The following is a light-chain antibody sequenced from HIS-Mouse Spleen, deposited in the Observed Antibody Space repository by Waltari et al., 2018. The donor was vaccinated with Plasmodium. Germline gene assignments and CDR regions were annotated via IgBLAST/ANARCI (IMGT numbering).Light chain of an antibody. CDR1: KLGAKY. CDR3: QAWDSSTWV. Sequence: SYELTQPPSVSVSPGQTASITCSGDKLGAKYACWYQQKPGQSPVLVIYQDSKRPSGIPERFSGSNSWNTATLTISGTQAMDEADYDCQAWDSSTWVFGGGTKLTVL. V-gene: IGLV3-1*01. J-gene: IGLJ3*02. CDR2: QDS.